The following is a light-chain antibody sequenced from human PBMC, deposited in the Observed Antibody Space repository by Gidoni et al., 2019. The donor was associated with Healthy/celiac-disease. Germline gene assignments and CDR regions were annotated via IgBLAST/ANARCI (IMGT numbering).Light chain of an antibody. J-gene: IGKJ2*01. CDR1: QGISSY. CDR2: AAS. CDR3: QQLNSYPRYT. Sequence: DIQLTQSPSFLSAAVGDRVTITCRASQGISSYLAWYQQKPGKAPKLLIYAASTLQSGVPSRFSGSVSGTEFTLTIRSLQPEDFATYYCQQLNSYPRYTFXQXTKLEIK. V-gene: IGKV1-9*01.